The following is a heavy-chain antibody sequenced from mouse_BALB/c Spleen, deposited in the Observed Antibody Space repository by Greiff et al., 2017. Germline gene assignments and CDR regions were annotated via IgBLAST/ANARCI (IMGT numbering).Heavy chain of an antibody. CDR3: ARHEGPLFDY. Sequence: EVKLMESGGDLVKPGGSLKLSCAASGFTFSSYGMSWVRQTPDKRLEWVATISSGGGSTYYPDTVKGRFTISRDNAKNTLYLQMSSLKSEDTAMYYCARHEGPLFDYWGQGTTLTVSS. J-gene: IGHJ2*01. D-gene: IGHD3-3*01. CDR2: ISSGGGST. CDR1: GFTFSSYG. V-gene: IGHV5-6*01.